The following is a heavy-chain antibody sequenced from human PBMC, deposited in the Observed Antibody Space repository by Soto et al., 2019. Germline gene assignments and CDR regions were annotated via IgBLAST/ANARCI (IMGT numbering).Heavy chain of an antibody. CDR1: GGSISRGDYF. CDR3: ARAPVPAAINQ. D-gene: IGHD2-2*02. J-gene: IGHJ4*02. CDR2: IYYSGGT. Sequence: ASGTLSLIFTVSGGSISRGDYFCNWTRQAPGKGLEWIGYIYYSGGTYYNPSLRSRVSMSVDSSKNQFSLKLTSVTAADTAVYYCARAPVPAAINQWGQGTLVTVSS. V-gene: IGHV4-30-4*01.